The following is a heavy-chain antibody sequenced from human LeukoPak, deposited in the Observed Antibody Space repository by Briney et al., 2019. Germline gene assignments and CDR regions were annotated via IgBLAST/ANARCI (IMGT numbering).Heavy chain of an antibody. Sequence: GGSLGLSCAASGFTFSNYAMSWVRQAPGKGLEWVSGISGSGGSTYYADSVKGRFTISRDNSKNTLYLQMNSLRAEDTAVYYCAKKMGGSGSYYYFDYWGQGTLVTVSS. D-gene: IGHD3-10*01. J-gene: IGHJ4*02. V-gene: IGHV3-23*01. CDR1: GFTFSNYA. CDR3: AKKMGGSGSYYYFDY. CDR2: ISGSGGST.